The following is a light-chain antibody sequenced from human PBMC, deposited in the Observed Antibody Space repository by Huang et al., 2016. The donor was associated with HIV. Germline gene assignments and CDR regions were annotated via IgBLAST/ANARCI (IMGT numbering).Light chain of an antibody. Sequence: DIQMTQSPSSLSASIGDRITISCRARQDIDAYLAWYQHKPWKVPNLLIYAASTLQSGVPSRFSGSGSGTNFTLTIGSLQPEDVGSYYCQKYNDVPRTFGHGTKVEIK. CDR1: QDIDAY. CDR3: QKYNDVPRT. J-gene: IGKJ1*01. V-gene: IGKV1-27*01. CDR2: AAS.